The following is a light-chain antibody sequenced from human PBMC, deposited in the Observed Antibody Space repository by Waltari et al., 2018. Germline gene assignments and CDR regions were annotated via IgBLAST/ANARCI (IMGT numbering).Light chain of an antibody. CDR3: QQSYSTPRT. Sequence: DIQMTQSPSSLSASVGDRVTITCRASKSISSYLNWYQQKPGKAPKLLIYAAASLPSGVPSRFSGSGSGTYFTLTISSLQPEDFATYYGQQSYSTPRTFGQGTKVEIK. CDR2: AAA. V-gene: IGKV1-39*01. CDR1: KSISSY. J-gene: IGKJ1*01.